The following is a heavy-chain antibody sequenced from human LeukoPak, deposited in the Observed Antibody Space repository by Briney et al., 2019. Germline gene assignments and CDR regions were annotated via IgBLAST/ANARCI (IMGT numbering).Heavy chain of an antibody. CDR1: GGSISSSSYY. D-gene: IGHD3-10*01. CDR3: ARAGYYGSGSYSPFDY. V-gene: IGHV4-39*01. J-gene: IGHJ4*02. CDR2: IYYSGST. Sequence: SETLSLTCTVSGGSISSSSYYWGWIRQPPGKGLEWIGSIYYSGSTYYNPSLKSRVTISVDTSKNQFSLKLSSVTAADTAVYYCARAGYYGSGSYSPFDYWGREPWSPSPQ.